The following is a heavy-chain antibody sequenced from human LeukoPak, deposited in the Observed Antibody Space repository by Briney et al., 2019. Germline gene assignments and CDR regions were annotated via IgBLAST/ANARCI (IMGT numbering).Heavy chain of an antibody. CDR3: ARVASYGENWFDP. Sequence: SETLSLTCTVSGVSISSYYWSWIRQPPGKGLEWIGYIYYSGSTNYNPSLKSRVTISVDTSKNQFSLKLSSVTAADTAVYYCARVASYGENWFDPWGQGTLVTVSS. D-gene: IGHD3-10*01. V-gene: IGHV4-59*01. J-gene: IGHJ5*02. CDR1: GVSISSYY. CDR2: IYYSGST.